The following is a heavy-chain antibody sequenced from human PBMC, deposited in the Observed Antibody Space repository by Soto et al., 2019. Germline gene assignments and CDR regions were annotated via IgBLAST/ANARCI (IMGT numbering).Heavy chain of an antibody. J-gene: IGHJ5*02. D-gene: IGHD2-21*02. CDR3: ARDRAYGDGACAGSGWFDP. V-gene: IGHV1-18*01. CDR2: ISAYNGNT. Sequence: ASVKVSCKDSGYTLTSYGISWVRQAPEQGLEWVGWISAYNGNTNYAQKLQGRVTMTTDTSTSTAYMDLRSLRSDDTAVYYCARDRAYGDGACAGSGWFDPWGQGALVTVSS. CDR1: GYTLTSYG.